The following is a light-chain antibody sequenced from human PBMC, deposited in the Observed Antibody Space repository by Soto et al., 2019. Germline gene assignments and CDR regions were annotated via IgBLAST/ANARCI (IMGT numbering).Light chain of an antibody. CDR2: KAS. J-gene: IGKJ1*01. CDR3: KQYNDNWT. Sequence: DIQMTQSPSTLSASVGDRVTITCRASQSISSWLAWYQQKPGTAPNLLIYKASTLQSGVPSRFSGSGSGTEFTLTNSSRQPDDSATYYCKQYNDNWTSGQGPKVKIK. V-gene: IGKV1-5*03. CDR1: QSISSW.